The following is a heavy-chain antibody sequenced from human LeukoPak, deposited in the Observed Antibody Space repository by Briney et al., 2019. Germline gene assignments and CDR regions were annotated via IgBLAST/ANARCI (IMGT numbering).Heavy chain of an antibody. Sequence: PGGSLRLSCAASGFTFDDYGMSWVRQAPGKGLEWVSAISGSGGSTYYADSVKGRFTISRDNSKNTLYLQMNSLRVEDTAVYYCAKDLRSTLWLPYWGQGTLVTVSS. D-gene: IGHD3-10*01. CDR1: GFTFDDYG. CDR3: AKDLRSTLWLPY. V-gene: IGHV3-23*01. CDR2: ISGSGGST. J-gene: IGHJ4*02.